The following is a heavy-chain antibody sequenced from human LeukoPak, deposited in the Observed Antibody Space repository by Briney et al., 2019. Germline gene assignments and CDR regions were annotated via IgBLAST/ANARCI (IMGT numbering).Heavy chain of an antibody. CDR1: GASISSSSYY. Sequence: TSETLSLTCTVSGASISSSSYYWGWIRQPPGKGLEWIGNVFYSGSTYYNPSLKSRVTISVDTSKNQFSLKVNSVTAADTAVYYCARLPYYDILTGYSPGAFDIWGQGTMVTVSS. D-gene: IGHD3-9*01. CDR3: ARLPYYDILTGYSPGAFDI. J-gene: IGHJ3*02. CDR2: VFYSGST. V-gene: IGHV4-39*01.